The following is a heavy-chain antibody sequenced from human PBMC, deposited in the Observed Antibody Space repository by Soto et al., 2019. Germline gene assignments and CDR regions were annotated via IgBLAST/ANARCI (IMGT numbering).Heavy chain of an antibody. V-gene: IGHV3-48*02. D-gene: IGHD3-16*02. CDR3: ASAIMITFGGVIVIPQKYGMDV. Sequence: EVQLVESGGGLVQPGGSLRLSCAASGFTFSSYSMNWVRQAPGKGLEWVSYISSSSSTIYYADSVKGRFTISRDNAKNSLYLQMNSLRDEDTAVYYCASAIMITFGGVIVIPQKYGMDVWGQGTTVTVSS. J-gene: IGHJ6*02. CDR2: ISSSSSTI. CDR1: GFTFSSYS.